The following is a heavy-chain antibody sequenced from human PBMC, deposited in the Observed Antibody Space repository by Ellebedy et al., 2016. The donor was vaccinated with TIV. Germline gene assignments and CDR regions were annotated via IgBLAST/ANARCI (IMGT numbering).Heavy chain of an antibody. CDR2: IYYSGST. Sequence: MPSETLSLTCTVSGGSSGRYYWSWIRQPPGKGLEWIGYIYYSGSTEYNPSLKSRVAISMNTSKNQFSLKLRSVTAADTAVYYCASFPAEVATIWTGGAFDLWGQGTMVIVSS. CDR1: GGSSGRYY. V-gene: IGHV4-59*12. CDR3: ASFPAEVATIWTGGAFDL. D-gene: IGHD5-24*01. J-gene: IGHJ3*01.